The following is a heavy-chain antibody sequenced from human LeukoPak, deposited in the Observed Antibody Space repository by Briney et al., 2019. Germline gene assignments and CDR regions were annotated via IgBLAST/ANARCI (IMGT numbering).Heavy chain of an antibody. D-gene: IGHD3-10*01. V-gene: IGHV4-4*07. CDR2: IYTSGST. Sequence: KPSETLSLTCTVSGGSISSYYWSWIRQPAGKGLEWIGRIYTSGSTNYNPSLKSRVTMSVDTSKNQFSLKLSSVTAADTAVYYCARDMIVHVLVRGVENWFDPWGQGTLVTVSS. CDR1: GGSISSYY. CDR3: ARDMIVHVLVRGVENWFDP. J-gene: IGHJ5*02.